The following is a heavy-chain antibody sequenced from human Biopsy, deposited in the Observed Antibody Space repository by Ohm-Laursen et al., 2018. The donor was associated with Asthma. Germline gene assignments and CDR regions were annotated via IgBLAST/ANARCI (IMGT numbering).Heavy chain of an antibody. CDR2: IYSGGTS. CDR1: GFTVSRDH. CDR3: ARGDSSGWSHYHFDY. Sequence: SLRLSCSAPGFTVSRDHMFWVRQAPGKGLEWVSVIYSGGTSDTADSVRGRFTISRDFYKNTLYLQMDSLRAEDTAVYYCARGDSSGWSHYHFDYWGQGTLVTVSS. D-gene: IGHD6-19*01. V-gene: IGHV3-53*01. J-gene: IGHJ4*02.